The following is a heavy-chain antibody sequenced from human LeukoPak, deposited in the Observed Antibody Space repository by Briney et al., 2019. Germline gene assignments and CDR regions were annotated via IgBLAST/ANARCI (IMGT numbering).Heavy chain of an antibody. Sequence: GESLKISCKGSGYSFTSYWIGWVRQMPGKGLEWMGIIYPGDSDTRYSPSFQGQVTISADKSISTAYLQWSSLKASDTAMYYCARHKLDPLLGALSKGGFMDVWGKGTTVTVSS. CDR3: ARHKLDPLLGALSKGGFMDV. D-gene: IGHD3-16*01. CDR2: IYPGDSDT. V-gene: IGHV5-51*01. J-gene: IGHJ6*03. CDR1: GYSFTSYW.